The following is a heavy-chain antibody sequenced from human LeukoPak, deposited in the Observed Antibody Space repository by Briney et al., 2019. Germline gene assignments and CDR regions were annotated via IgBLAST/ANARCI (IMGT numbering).Heavy chain of an antibody. J-gene: IGHJ5*02. D-gene: IGHD1-1*01. CDR1: GFIFSGSA. CDR2: IRSKSDNFAT. Sequence: GGSLRLSCAASGFIFSGSAMHWVRQAPGKGLEWVALIRSKSDNFATAYGAPVRGRFMVFSDDSTNTLYMQPNSLKAHDPGFYSCPSPTPTTPWGQATLVSV. V-gene: IGHV3-73*01. CDR3: PSPTPTTP.